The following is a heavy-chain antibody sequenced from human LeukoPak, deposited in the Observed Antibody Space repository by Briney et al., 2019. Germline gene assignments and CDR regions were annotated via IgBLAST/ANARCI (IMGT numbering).Heavy chain of an antibody. Sequence: GESLKISCKGSGYTFTSYWIGWVRQMPGKGLEWMGIIYPGDSDTRYSPSFQGQVTISADKSISTAYLQWSSLKASDTAMYYCARHWDPITGTTGYFDYWGQGTLVTVSS. CDR1: GYTFTSYW. D-gene: IGHD1/OR15-1a*01. J-gene: IGHJ4*02. CDR2: IYPGDSDT. V-gene: IGHV5-51*01. CDR3: ARHWDPITGTTGYFDY.